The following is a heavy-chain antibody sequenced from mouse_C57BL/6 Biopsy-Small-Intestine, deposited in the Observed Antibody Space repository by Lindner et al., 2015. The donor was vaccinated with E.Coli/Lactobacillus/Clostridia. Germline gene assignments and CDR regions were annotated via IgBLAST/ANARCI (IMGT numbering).Heavy chain of an antibody. J-gene: IGHJ3*01. D-gene: IGHD2-5*01. CDR2: IDPETGGS. CDR1: GYSFTDYE. CDR3: TRSHYFSNPFAY. Sequence: VQLQESGAELVRPGASVTLSCKASGYSFTDYEMHWVKQTPVHGLEWIGAIDPETGGSAYNQKFKGKAILTADNSSKTVYMELRSLTSEDSAVYYCTRSHYFSNPFAYWGQGTLVTVSA. V-gene: IGHV1-15*01.